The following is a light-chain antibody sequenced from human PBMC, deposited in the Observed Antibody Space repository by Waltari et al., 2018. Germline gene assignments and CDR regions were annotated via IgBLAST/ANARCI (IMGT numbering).Light chain of an antibody. CDR2: EAS. V-gene: IGKV3-11*01. Sequence: EIVLTQSPATLSLSPGERATLSCRASQSVSSYLAWYQQKPGQAPRLLISEASNRATGIPASFSGSGSGTDFTLTISSLEPEDFAVYYCQQRSNWPITFGQGTRLEIK. CDR1: QSVSSY. J-gene: IGKJ5*01. CDR3: QQRSNWPIT.